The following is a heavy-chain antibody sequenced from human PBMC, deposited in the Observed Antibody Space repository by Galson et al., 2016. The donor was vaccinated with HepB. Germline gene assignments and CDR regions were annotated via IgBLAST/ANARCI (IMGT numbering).Heavy chain of an antibody. CDR2: ISDDGSDG. Sequence: SLRLSCAASGFSVTSYALHWVRQAPGKGLEWVALISDDGSDGHYADSVKGRLTISRDSSKNTVYLQMISLRAEDTAVYYCARMRSELTAGGWGRPFDPWGQGTLVTVSS. D-gene: IGHD6-13*01. CDR3: ARMRSELTAGGWGRPFDP. V-gene: IGHV3-30*04. J-gene: IGHJ5*02. CDR1: GFSVTSYA.